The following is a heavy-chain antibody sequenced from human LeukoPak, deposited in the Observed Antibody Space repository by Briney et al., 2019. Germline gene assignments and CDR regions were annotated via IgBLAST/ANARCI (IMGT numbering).Heavy chain of an antibody. CDR1: GFTFSSYA. CDR2: ISGSGGST. J-gene: IGHJ4*02. D-gene: IGHD3-22*01. CDR3: ARDLSMYYYDSSGLFDY. Sequence: GGSLRLSCAASGFTFSSYAMSRVRQAPGKGLEWVSAISGSGGSTYYADSVKGRFTISRDNSKNTLYLQMNSLRAEDTAVYYCARDLSMYYYDSSGLFDYWGQGTLVTVSS. V-gene: IGHV3-23*01.